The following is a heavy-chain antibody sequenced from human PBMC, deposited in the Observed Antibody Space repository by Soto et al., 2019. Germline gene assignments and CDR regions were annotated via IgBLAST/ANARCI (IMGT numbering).Heavy chain of an antibody. CDR3: ARHTPAISISDH. CDR2: IYYSGST. J-gene: IGHJ4*02. Sequence: QLQLQESGPGLVKPSETLSLTCTFSGGSISISSYSWGWIRQPPGKGLEWIGSIYYSGSTYYNPSLKSRVTISVDTSKNQFSLKLSSVTAADTAVYYCARHTPAISISDHWGQGTLVTVSS. CDR1: GGSISISSYS. V-gene: IGHV4-39*01. D-gene: IGHD2-15*01.